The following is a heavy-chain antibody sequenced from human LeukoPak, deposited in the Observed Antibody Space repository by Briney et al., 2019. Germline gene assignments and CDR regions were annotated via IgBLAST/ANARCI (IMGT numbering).Heavy chain of an antibody. CDR2: IYYSGST. CDR3: ATSGWYLLPGVY. J-gene: IGHJ4*02. V-gene: IGHV4-59*05. CDR1: GGSISSYY. Sequence: SETLSLTCTVSGGSISSYYCSWIRQPPGKGLEWIGSIYYSGSTYYNPSLESRVTISVDTSKNQFSLKLSSVTAADTAVYYCATSGWYLLPGVYWGQGTLVTVSS. D-gene: IGHD6-19*01.